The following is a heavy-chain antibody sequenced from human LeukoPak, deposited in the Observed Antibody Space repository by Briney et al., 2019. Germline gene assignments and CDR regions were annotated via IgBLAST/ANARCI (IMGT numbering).Heavy chain of an antibody. Sequence: GESLKISCKGSGYSFTSYWIGWVRQMPGKGLEWMGIIYPGDSDTRYSPSFQGQVTISADKSISTAYLQWSSLKASDTAMYYCARGRDGYNYDRDFDYWGQGTLVTVSS. J-gene: IGHJ4*02. V-gene: IGHV5-51*01. CDR2: IYPGDSDT. D-gene: IGHD5-24*01. CDR1: GYSFTSYW. CDR3: ARGRDGYNYDRDFDY.